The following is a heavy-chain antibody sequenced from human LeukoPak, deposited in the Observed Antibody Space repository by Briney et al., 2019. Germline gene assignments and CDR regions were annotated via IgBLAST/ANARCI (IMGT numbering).Heavy chain of an antibody. J-gene: IGHJ4*02. V-gene: IGHV3-23*01. Sequence: GGSLRLSCAASGFIFNDYAMAWVRQAPGKGLEWVSSIDGNGGSTYYRDSVKGRFTISRDKSKNTLDLQMNNLRAEDTANHYCAKYYYGSRRGNSYSLDFWGQGTLVTVSS. CDR1: GFIFNDYA. CDR3: AKYYYGSRRGNSYSLDF. D-gene: IGHD3-10*01. CDR2: IDGNGGST.